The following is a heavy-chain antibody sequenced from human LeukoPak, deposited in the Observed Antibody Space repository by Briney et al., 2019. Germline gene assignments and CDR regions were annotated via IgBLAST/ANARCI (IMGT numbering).Heavy chain of an antibody. CDR1: GVTFNGSA. Sequence: PGGSLRLSCAASGVTFNGSAMHWVRQASGKGLEWVGRIRSKANSYATAYAASVKGRFTISRDDSKNTAYLQMNSLKTEDTAVYYCARDIIVVVPAANYDYFDYWGQGTLVTVSS. CDR2: IRSKANSYAT. V-gene: IGHV3-73*01. D-gene: IGHD2-2*01. J-gene: IGHJ4*02. CDR3: ARDIIVVVPAANYDYFDY.